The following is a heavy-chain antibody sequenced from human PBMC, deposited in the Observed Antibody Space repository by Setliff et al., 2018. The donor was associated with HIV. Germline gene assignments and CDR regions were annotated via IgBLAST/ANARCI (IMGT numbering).Heavy chain of an antibody. Sequence: SKTLSLTCSVSGHSISGYYWSWIRQPAGRGLEWIGRIHTSGNTNYNPSLRGRVTMSVDMSKNQFSLKLTSVSAADTAVYYCARDRIEFVAEDPHDVFDIWGRGTLVTVSS. CDR2: IHTSGNT. D-gene: IGHD5-12*01. J-gene: IGHJ3*02. CDR3: ARDRIEFVAEDPHDVFDI. CDR1: GHSISGYY. V-gene: IGHV4-4*07.